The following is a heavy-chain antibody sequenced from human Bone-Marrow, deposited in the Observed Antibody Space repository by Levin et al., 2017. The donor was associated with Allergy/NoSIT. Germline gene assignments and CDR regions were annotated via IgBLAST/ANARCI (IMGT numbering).Heavy chain of an antibody. CDR1: GYSISSDYY. V-gene: IGHV4-38-2*01. CDR2: SHHSGTT. J-gene: IGHJ5*02. D-gene: IGHD6-13*01. Sequence: GSLRLSCAVSGYSISSDYYWGWIRQPPGKGLEWIGTSHHSGTTYYNPSLKSRVSISLDTSKNEFSLNLNSVTATDTAVYYCARRIPTSSSGFDPWGQGTLVTVSS. CDR3: ARRIPTSSSGFDP.